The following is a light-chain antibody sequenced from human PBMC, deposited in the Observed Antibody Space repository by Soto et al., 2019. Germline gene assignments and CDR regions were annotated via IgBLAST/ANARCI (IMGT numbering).Light chain of an antibody. CDR3: CSYAGSYVV. Sequence: QYALTQPRSVSGSPGQSVTISCTGTSSDVGGYNYVSWYQQHPGKAPKLMIFDVSKRPSGVPDRFSGFKSGNTASLTISGLQVEDEADYYCCSYAGSYVVFGGGTKRTVI. CDR2: DVS. CDR1: SSDVGGYNY. V-gene: IGLV2-11*01. J-gene: IGLJ2*01.